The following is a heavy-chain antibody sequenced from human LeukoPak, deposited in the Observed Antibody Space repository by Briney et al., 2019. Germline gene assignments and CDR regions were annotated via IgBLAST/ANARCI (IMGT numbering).Heavy chain of an antibody. CDR1: GGSLSSSSYY. Sequence: PSETLSLTCTVSGGSLSSSSYYWGWIRQPXAKGLEWIGSIYYRGSTYYNPSLKSRVTISLDTSKNQFSLKLSSVTATDTAVHYXXXXXXXXXXXXXXGQXTXV. CDR3: XXXXXXXXXXXX. V-gene: IGHV4-39*01. CDR2: IYYRGST. J-gene: IGHJ4*02.